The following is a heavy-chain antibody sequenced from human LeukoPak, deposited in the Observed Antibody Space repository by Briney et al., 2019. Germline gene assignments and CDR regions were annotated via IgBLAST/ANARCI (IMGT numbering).Heavy chain of an antibody. CDR1: GGSFSGYY. J-gene: IGHJ5*02. Sequence: SETLSLTCAVYGGSFSGYYWSWIRQPPGKGLEWIGEIYHSGSTNYNPSLKSRVTISVDTSKIQFSLKLSSVTAADTAVYYCARRRFFRSSRPADGWFDPWGQGTLVTVSS. CDR3: ARRRFFRSSRPADGWFDP. V-gene: IGHV4-34*01. D-gene: IGHD3-3*01. CDR2: IYHSGST.